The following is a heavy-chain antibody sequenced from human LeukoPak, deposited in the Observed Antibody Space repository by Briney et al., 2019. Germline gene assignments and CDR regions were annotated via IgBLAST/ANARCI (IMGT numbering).Heavy chain of an antibody. CDR3: ARDLRGGRKQPSYYYYYMDV. CDR1: GYSISSGYY. Sequence: SETLSLTCTVSGYSISSGYYWGWIRQPPGKGLEWIGSIYHSGSTYYNPSLKNRVTISVDTSKNQFSLKLSSVTAADTAVYYCARDLRGGRKQPSYYYYYMDVWGKGTTVTVSS. V-gene: IGHV4-38-2*02. CDR2: IYHSGST. J-gene: IGHJ6*03. D-gene: IGHD2-15*01.